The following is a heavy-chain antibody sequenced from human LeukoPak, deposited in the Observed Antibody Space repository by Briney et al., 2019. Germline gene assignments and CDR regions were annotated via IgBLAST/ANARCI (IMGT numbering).Heavy chain of an antibody. CDR3: AREIVGATKGFDY. Sequence: ASVQVSCKASGYTFTSYYMHWVRQAPGKGLEWMGIINHSGGSTSYAQKFQGRVTMTRDTSTSTVYMELSSLRSEDTAVYYCAREIVGATKGFDYWGQGTLVTVSS. CDR1: GYTFTSYY. D-gene: IGHD1-26*01. J-gene: IGHJ4*02. CDR2: INHSGGST. V-gene: IGHV1-46*01.